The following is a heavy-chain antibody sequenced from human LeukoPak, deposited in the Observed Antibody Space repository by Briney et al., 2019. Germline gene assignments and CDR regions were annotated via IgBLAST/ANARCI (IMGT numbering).Heavy chain of an antibody. V-gene: IGHV3-48*01. CDR3: ARAIGYCSGGSCSGVDY. CDR1: GFTFSSYS. Sequence: GGSLRLSCAASGFTFSSYSMNWVRQAPGKGLEWVSYISSSSSTIYYADSVKGRFTISRDNAKNSLYLQMNSLRAEDTAVYYCARAIGYCSGGSCSGVDYWGQGTLVTVSP. D-gene: IGHD2-15*01. J-gene: IGHJ4*02. CDR2: ISSSSSTI.